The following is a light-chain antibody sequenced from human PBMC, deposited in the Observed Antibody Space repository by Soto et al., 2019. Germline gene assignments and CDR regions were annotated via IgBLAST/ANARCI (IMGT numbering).Light chain of an antibody. CDR2: DAS. CDR1: QDISNY. J-gene: IGKJ4*01. V-gene: IGKV1-33*01. Sequence: DIQMTQSPSSLSASVGDRVTITCQATQDISNYLNWYQQKPGKAPKLLIYDASNLEIGVPSRFSGSGSGTEFTFTISSLQPEDIATYYCQQYDNRLPFGGGTKVEIK. CDR3: QQYDNRLP.